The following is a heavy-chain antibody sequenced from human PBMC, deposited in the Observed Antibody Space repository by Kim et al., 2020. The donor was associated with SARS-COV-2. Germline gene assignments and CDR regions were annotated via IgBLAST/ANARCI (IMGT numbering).Heavy chain of an antibody. J-gene: IGHJ3*02. CDR2: IIPILGIA. CDR1: GGTFSSYA. V-gene: IGHV1-69*04. D-gene: IGHD3-22*01. CDR3: ARDALAYYYDSSGSFGPFDI. Sequence: SVKVSCKASGGTFSSYAISWVRQAPGQGLEWMGRIIPILGIANYAQKFQGRVTITADKSTSTAYMELSSLRSEDTAVYYCARDALAYYYDSSGSFGPFDIWGQGTMVTVSS.